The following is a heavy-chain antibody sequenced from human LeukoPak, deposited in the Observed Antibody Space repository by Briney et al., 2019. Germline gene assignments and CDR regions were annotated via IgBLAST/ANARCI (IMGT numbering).Heavy chain of an antibody. CDR3: ARERLRSGYYMDV. Sequence: SETLSLTCTVSAGSISSYYWSWIRQPAGKGLEWIGRIYTSGSTNYNPSLKSRVTMSVDTSKNQFSLKLSSVTAADTAVYYCARERLRSGYYMDVWGKGTTVTVSS. CDR2: IYTSGST. CDR1: AGSISSYY. D-gene: IGHD3-16*01. J-gene: IGHJ6*03. V-gene: IGHV4-4*07.